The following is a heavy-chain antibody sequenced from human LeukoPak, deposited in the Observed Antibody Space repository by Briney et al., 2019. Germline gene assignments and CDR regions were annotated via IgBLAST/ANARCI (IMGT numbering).Heavy chain of an antibody. CDR1: GGTFSSYA. CDR3: ARDSSPEYCGGDCSSYYFDY. CDR2: IIPIFGTA. V-gene: IGHV1-69*05. J-gene: IGHJ4*02. Sequence: SVEVSCKASGGTFSSYAISWVRQAPGQGLEWMGRIIPIFGTANYAQKFQGRVTITTDESTSTAYMELSSLRSEDTAVYYCARDSSPEYCGGDCSSYYFDYWGQGTLVTVSS. D-gene: IGHD2-21*02.